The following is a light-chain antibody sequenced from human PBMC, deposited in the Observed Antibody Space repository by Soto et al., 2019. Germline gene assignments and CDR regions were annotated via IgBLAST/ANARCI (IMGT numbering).Light chain of an antibody. CDR1: QSISSY. V-gene: IGKV1-5*01. CDR3: QQYSSYPLT. J-gene: IGKJ4*01. CDR2: DAS. Sequence: DIQMTQSPSTLSASVEDRVTIACRASQSISSYLAWYQRTPGKAPKLLIYDASNLETGVPSRFSGSGSGTEFTLTISSLQPDDFATYYCQQYSSYPLTFGGGTKVDIK.